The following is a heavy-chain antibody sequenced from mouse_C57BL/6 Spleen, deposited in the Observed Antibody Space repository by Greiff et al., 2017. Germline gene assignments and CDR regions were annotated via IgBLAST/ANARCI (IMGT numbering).Heavy chain of an antibody. Sequence: EVQLQQSGPGLVKPSQSLSLTCSVTGYSITSGYYWNWIRQFPGNKLEWMGYISYDGSNNYNPSLKNRISITRDTSKNQFFLKLNSVTTEDTATYYCARKYDYEDYAMDYWGQGTSVTVSS. CDR2: ISYDGSN. CDR1: GYSITSGYY. D-gene: IGHD2-4*01. J-gene: IGHJ4*01. CDR3: ARKYDYEDYAMDY. V-gene: IGHV3-6*01.